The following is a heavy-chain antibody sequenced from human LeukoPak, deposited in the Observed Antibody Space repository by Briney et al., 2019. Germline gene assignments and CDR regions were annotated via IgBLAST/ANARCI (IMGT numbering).Heavy chain of an antibody. Sequence: QPGGSLRLYCAASGFTFSRYWIHWVRQAPGKELVWVSRINSDGSTTDYADSVKGRFTISRDNAKNTLYLQMNSLRAEDTALYYCARDMYGEEVFDIWGQGTIVTVSS. J-gene: IGHJ3*02. CDR1: GFTFSRYW. CDR3: ARDMYGEEVFDI. CDR2: INSDGSTT. D-gene: IGHD2-8*01. V-gene: IGHV3-74*01.